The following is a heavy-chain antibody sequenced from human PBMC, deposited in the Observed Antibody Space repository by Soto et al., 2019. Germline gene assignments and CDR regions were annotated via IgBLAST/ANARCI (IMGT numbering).Heavy chain of an antibody. D-gene: IGHD3-22*01. V-gene: IGHV3-30-3*01. Sequence: GWSLRFSCAASGITFSTYAMHWVRQAPGKGLEWVAVISYDGGNKYYADSVKGRFTISRDNSKNALSLQMNSLRAEDTAVYYCARDYYDRSGHSHSSVYWGQGTLVTVSS. CDR2: ISYDGGNK. J-gene: IGHJ4*02. CDR3: ARDYYDRSGHSHSSVY. CDR1: GITFSTYA.